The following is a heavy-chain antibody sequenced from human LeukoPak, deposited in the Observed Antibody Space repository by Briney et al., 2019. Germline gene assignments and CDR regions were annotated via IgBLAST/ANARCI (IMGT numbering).Heavy chain of an antibody. D-gene: IGHD1-14*01. Sequence: SETLSLTCSVSGYSISRGYHWARVRQPPGKGLEWIGSVHHSGATYYNPSLNSRLTISADTSKNQFSLKMDSVTATDTAVYYCARINFNPDYWGQGTLVSVSS. V-gene: IGHV4-38-2*02. CDR1: GYSISRGYH. CDR2: VHHSGAT. CDR3: ARINFNPDY. J-gene: IGHJ4*02.